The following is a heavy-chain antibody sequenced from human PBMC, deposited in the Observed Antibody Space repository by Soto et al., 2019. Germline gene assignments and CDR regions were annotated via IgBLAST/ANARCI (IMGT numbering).Heavy chain of an antibody. Sequence: SGGSLRLSCAASGFTFSSYAMSWVRQAPGKGLEWVSAISGSGGSTYYADSVKGRFTISRDNSKNTLYLQMNSLRAEDTAVYYCAKDRLSGGSTKFWSNWFDPWGQGTLVTVSS. V-gene: IGHV3-23*01. CDR3: AKDRLSGGSTKFWSNWFDP. CDR1: GFTFSSYA. J-gene: IGHJ5*02. CDR2: ISGSGGST. D-gene: IGHD1-26*01.